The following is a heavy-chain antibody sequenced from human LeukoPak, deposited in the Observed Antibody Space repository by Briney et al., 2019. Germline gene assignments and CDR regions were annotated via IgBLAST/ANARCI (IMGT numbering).Heavy chain of an antibody. J-gene: IGHJ5*02. V-gene: IGHV4-39*07. CDR1: GGSISSSSYY. D-gene: IGHD1-26*01. CDR3: ARGTLFQWEHTGRGFDP. CDR2: IYYSGST. Sequence: PSETLSLTCTVSGGSISSSSYYWGWIRQPPGKGLEWIGSIYYSGSTYYNPSLKSRVTISVDRSKNQFSLKLSSVTAADTAVYYCARGTLFQWEHTGRGFDPWGQGTLVTVSS.